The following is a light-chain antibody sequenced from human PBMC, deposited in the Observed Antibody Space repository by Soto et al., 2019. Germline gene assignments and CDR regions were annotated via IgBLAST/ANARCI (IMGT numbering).Light chain of an antibody. CDR1: QSISSY. Sequence: DIQMTQSPSSLSASVGDRVTITCRASQSISSYLNWYQQKPGKATKLLIYAASSLQSGVPSRFSGSGSGTDFTLTISSLQPEDFGTYFCQQSYRTPLTFGGGTKVEVK. CDR2: AAS. J-gene: IGKJ4*01. CDR3: QQSYRTPLT. V-gene: IGKV1-39*01.